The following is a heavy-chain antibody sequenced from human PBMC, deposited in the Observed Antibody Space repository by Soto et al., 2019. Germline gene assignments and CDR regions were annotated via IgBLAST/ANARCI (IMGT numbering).Heavy chain of an antibody. J-gene: IGHJ5*02. CDR2: IIPIFVTS. Sequence: QVQLVQSGAEVKKPGSSVKVSCKASGGTFNNHAINWVRQAPGQGLEWMGGIIPIFVTSNYAQKLQGRVTITTDKTNRTAHTDLSSLRCEDTAVYYFVRGEMRERATILTDRWFDPWGQGTLVTVSS. CDR1: GGTFNNHA. D-gene: IGHD3-9*01. V-gene: IGHV1-69*06. CDR3: VRGEMRERATILTDRWFDP.